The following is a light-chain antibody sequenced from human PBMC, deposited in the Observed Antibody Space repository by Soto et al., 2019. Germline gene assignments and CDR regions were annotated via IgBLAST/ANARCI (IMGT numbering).Light chain of an antibody. V-gene: IGKV1-5*01. CDR2: DAS. CDR1: QSISSR. CDR3: QQYNRFSWT. J-gene: IGKJ1*01. Sequence: MTQSPATLSVSPGDRVTITCRASQSISSRLAWYRQKPGKAPKFLIYDASSLESGVPSRFSGSGSGTEFTLTISSLQPDDFATYYCQQYNRFSWTFGQGTKVEIK.